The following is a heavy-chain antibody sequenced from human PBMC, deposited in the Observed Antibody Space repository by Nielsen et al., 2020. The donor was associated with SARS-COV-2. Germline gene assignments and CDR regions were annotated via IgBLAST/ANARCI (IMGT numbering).Heavy chain of an antibody. Sequence: VESLKISCQGSGYNFATYWIAWVRQMPGKGLEWMGVVYPGDSDTRYSPSFQGQVIISFDKSITTAYLQWNSLQASDSAMYYCARLQSSTGGGMDVWGQGTAVTVSS. CDR3: ARLQSSTGGGMDV. D-gene: IGHD6-13*01. J-gene: IGHJ6*02. V-gene: IGHV5-51*01. CDR2: VYPGDSDT. CDR1: GYNFATYW.